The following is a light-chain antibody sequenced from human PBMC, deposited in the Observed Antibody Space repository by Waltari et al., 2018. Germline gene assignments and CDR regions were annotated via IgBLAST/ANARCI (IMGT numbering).Light chain of an antibody. CDR1: QSISIY. J-gene: IGKJ1*01. V-gene: IGKV1-39*01. CDR3: QQSSSTPPWT. CDR2: AAS. Sequence: DIQMTQPPSSLSASVGDRVTVTCRASQSISIYLNWYQQKPGKAPKLLIYAASSLQSGVPSRFSGSGSGTDFTLTISSLQPEDFATYYCQQSSSTPPWTFGQGTKVEIK.